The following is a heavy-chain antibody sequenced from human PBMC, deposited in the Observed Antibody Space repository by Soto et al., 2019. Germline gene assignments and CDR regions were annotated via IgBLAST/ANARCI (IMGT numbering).Heavy chain of an antibody. Sequence: GGSLRLSCAASGLSVSINYMSWVRQAPGRGLEWVSVIYANGNTYYADSVKGRFTLSRDNLKNRLYLQMNSLRADDTAVYYCASQGISGNYWEDFDYWGQGTLVTVSS. CDR1: GLSVSINY. CDR3: ASQGISGNYWEDFDY. CDR2: IYANGNT. D-gene: IGHD1-26*01. J-gene: IGHJ4*02. V-gene: IGHV3-53*01.